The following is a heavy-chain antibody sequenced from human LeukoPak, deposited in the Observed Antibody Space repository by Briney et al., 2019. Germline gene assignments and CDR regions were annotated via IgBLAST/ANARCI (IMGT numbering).Heavy chain of an antibody. V-gene: IGHV3-66*01. Sequence: GGSLRLSCAASGFTVSSDYMSWVRQAPGKGLEWVSVIYNGDRTYYGDSVKGRLTISRDNSKNMLYLQMNSLRVEDTAVCYCARDRYYYDSSGYSHGMDVWGQGTTVTVSP. J-gene: IGHJ6*01. D-gene: IGHD3-22*01. CDR2: IYNGDRT. CDR3: ARDRYYYDSSGYSHGMDV. CDR1: GFTVSSDY.